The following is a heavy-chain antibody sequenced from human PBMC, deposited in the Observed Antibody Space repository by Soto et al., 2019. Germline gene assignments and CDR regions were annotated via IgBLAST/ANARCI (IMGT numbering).Heavy chain of an antibody. CDR1: GGTFSSYA. Sequence: SVKVSCQASGGTFSSYAISWVRQAPGQGLEWMGGLIPIFGTANYAQKFQGRVTITADESTSTDYMELSSLRSEDTAVYYCAKDLSGSGSWHFWGQGTLVTVSS. V-gene: IGHV1-69*13. CDR2: LIPIFGTA. D-gene: IGHD3-10*01. J-gene: IGHJ4*02. CDR3: AKDLSGSGSWHF.